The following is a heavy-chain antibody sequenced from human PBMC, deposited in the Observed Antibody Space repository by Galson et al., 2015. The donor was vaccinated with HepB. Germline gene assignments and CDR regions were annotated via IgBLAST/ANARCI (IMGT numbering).Heavy chain of an antibody. V-gene: IGHV3-23*01. CDR3: AKDGIMVANNPYHFHY. CDR1: GFSFTRYA. CDR2: ITSSGGNS. Sequence: SLRLSCAASGFSFTRYAMTWVRQAPGKGLEWVSSITSSGGNSYYTDSVKGRFTVSRDNSKNTLLLQLNSRRAEDTAMYFCAKDGIMVANNPYHFHYWGQGTLVTVSS. D-gene: IGHD2-15*01. J-gene: IGHJ4*02.